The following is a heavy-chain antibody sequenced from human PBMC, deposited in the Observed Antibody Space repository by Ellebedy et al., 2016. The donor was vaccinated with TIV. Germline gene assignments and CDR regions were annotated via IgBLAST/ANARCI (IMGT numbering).Heavy chain of an antibody. CDR2: ITGIGTST. D-gene: IGHD3-16*01. Sequence: GGSLRLSXAASGFTFSNYAMSWVRQAPGKGLEWVSAITGIGTSTYYADSVKGRFTISRDNSKNTLSLQMNSLRADDTAIYYCAKPMGPGGRFDAFDIWGQGTTVTVSS. CDR3: AKPMGPGGRFDAFDI. CDR1: GFTFSNYA. J-gene: IGHJ3*02. V-gene: IGHV3-23*01.